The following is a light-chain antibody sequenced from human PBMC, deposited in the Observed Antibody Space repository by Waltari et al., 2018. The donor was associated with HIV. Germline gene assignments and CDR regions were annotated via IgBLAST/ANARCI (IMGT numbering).Light chain of an antibody. J-gene: IGKJ4*01. V-gene: IGKV3-15*01. CDR2: DIS. CDR1: QSLTTQ. CDR3: QQYGSWPLT. Sequence: ETVMTQSPATLSVSPGEGVTLSCRASQSLTTQLAWYQQKPGQPPRRLIYDISMRATGIPVRFSGSGSGTDFTLAITSLQSEDFAVYYCQQYGSWPLTFGGGTKVEIK.